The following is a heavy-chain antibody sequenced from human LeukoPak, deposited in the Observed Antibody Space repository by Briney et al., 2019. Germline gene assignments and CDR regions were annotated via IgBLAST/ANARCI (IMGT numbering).Heavy chain of an antibody. V-gene: IGHV1-8*03. Sequence: ASVKVSCKASGGTFSSYAISWVRQATGQGLEWMGWMNPNSGNTGYAQKFQGRVTITRNTSISTAYMELSSLRSEDTAVYYCARGRGGTTGWFDPWGQGTLVTVSS. J-gene: IGHJ5*02. CDR2: MNPNSGNT. D-gene: IGHD1-7*01. CDR3: ARGRGGTTGWFDP. CDR1: GGTFSSYA.